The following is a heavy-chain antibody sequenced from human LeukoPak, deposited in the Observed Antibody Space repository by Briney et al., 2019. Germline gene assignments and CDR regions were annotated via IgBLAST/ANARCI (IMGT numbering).Heavy chain of an antibody. CDR1: GYTFTSFS. J-gene: IGHJ4*02. CDR3: AKVASDYSFGSGSYYSPFDS. CDR2: INNNTGSP. V-gene: IGHV7-4-1*02. Sequence: ASVKVSCKTSGYTFTSFSINWIRQAPGQGLEWMGWINNNTGSPTYAQGFRGRVVFSLDTSVSTTYLQISSLKADDTAIYYCAKVASDYSFGSGSYYSPFDSWGQGTLAAVSP. D-gene: IGHD3-10*01.